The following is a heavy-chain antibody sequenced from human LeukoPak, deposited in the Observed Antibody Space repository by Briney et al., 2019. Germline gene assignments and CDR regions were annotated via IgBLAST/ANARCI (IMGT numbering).Heavy chain of an antibody. CDR1: DRHSSRGRYY. V-gene: IGHV4-61*02. CDR2: IYSSGRT. D-gene: IGHD6-19*01. CDR3: ASWGSSGLDY. Sequence: PPHNLSLNCTCSDRHSSRGRYYWRCIRQPAGEELKCIGRIYSSGRTNYNPSLKSRVNISVDTSKNQFSLKLSSVTAADTAVYYCASWGSSGLDYWGQGTLVTVSS. J-gene: IGHJ4*02.